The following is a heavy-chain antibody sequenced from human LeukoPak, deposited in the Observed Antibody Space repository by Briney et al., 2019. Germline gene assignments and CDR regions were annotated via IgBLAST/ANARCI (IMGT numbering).Heavy chain of an antibody. J-gene: IGHJ4*02. D-gene: IGHD5-12*01. V-gene: IGHV1-2*02. Sequence: ASVKVSCKASGCTFTGYYMHWVRQAPGQGLEWMGWINPDSGGTNLAQKFQGRVTMTRDTSITTVYMELTRLRSDDTTVYYCANWAATIRNFNYWGQGTLVTVSS. CDR2: INPDSGGT. CDR3: ANWAATIRNFNY. CDR1: GCTFTGYY.